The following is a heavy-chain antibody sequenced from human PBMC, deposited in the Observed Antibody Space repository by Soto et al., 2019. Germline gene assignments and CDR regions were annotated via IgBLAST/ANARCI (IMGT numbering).Heavy chain of an antibody. CDR3: TTGLSNGYYNFDY. D-gene: IGHD3-22*01. V-gene: IGHV3-15*01. CDR2: IKREADGGRI. Sequence: EMQLVESGGGLVKPGGSLRLSCAASGFTFADAWMSWVRQAPGRGLEWVGRIKREADGGRIDYAAPVKGRTTISRDDSKNTLYLQITSLKTEDTALYYCTTGLSNGYYNFDYWGQGSPVTVSS. J-gene: IGHJ4*02. CDR1: GFTFADAW.